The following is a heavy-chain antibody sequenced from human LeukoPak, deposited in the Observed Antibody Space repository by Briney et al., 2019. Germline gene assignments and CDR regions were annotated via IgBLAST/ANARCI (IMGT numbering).Heavy chain of an antibody. V-gene: IGHV4-59*12. CDR1: GGSISSYY. J-gene: IGHJ2*01. CDR2: IYYSGST. D-gene: IGHD2-2*01. Sequence: SETLSLTCTVSGGSISSYYWSWIRQPPGKGLEWIGYIYYSGSTNYNPSLKSRVTMSVDTSKNQLSLKLSSVTAADTAVYYCARDAPWYCSSNRCPVYWYFDLWGRGTLVTVSS. CDR3: ARDAPWYCSSNRCPVYWYFDL.